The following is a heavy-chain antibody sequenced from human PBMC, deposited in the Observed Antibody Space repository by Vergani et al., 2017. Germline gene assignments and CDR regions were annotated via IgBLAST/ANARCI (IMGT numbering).Heavy chain of an antibody. V-gene: IGHV5-51*01. J-gene: IGHJ4*02. CDR1: GYSFTIYW. CDR2: IHPADSDT. CDR3: ARLYGRDSSGSKYFDY. Sequence: EVQLVQSGAEVKKPGESLKISCQISGYSFTIYWIGWVRQMPGKGLEWVGIIHPADSDTRYSPSFQGQVTISVDKSISTAYLQRSSLRASDSAMYYCARLYGRDSSGSKYFDYWGQGTLVTVSS. D-gene: IGHD3-22*01.